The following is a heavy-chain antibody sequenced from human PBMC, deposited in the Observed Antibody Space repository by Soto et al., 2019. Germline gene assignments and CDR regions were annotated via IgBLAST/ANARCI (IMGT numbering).Heavy chain of an antibody. CDR3: THRREPFLSGSSFDY. CDR1: GFSLSTSGVG. D-gene: IGHD3-10*01. CDR2: IYWNDDK. V-gene: IGHV2-5*01. J-gene: IGHJ4*02. Sequence: SGPTLVNPTQTLTLTCTFSGFSLSTSGVGVGWIRQPPGKALEWFALIYWNDDKRYNPSLKSRITITKDTSKNQVVLTMTNMDPVDTATYYCTHRREPFLSGSSFDYWGQGTLVTVSS.